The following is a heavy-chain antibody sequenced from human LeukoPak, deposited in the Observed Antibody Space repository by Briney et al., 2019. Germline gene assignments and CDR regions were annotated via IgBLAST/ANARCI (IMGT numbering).Heavy chain of an antibody. CDR1: GGSIPSYY. V-gene: IGHV4-59*01. Sequence: TSETLSLTCTVSGGSIPSYYWSWIRQPPGKGLEWIGYISYSGSTNCNPSLKSRVTISIDTSKNQFSLKLSSVTAADTAVYYCARSGSRRYPNFDYWGQGTLVTVSS. J-gene: IGHJ4*02. D-gene: IGHD1-1*01. CDR3: ARSGSRRYPNFDY. CDR2: ISYSGST.